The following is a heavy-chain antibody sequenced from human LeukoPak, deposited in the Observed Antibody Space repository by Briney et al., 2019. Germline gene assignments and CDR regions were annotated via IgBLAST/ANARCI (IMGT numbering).Heavy chain of an antibody. CDR3: ARGRGSGSYSDY. CDR2: IKQDGSEK. CDR1: GFTFSSYW. Sequence: GGSLRLSCAASGFTFSSYWMTWVRQAPGKGLEWVANIKQDGSEKSYVDSVKGRFTISRDNAKNSLYLQMNSLRAEDTAVYYCARGRGSGSYSDYWGQGTLVTVSS. J-gene: IGHJ4*02. D-gene: IGHD3-10*01. V-gene: IGHV3-7*01.